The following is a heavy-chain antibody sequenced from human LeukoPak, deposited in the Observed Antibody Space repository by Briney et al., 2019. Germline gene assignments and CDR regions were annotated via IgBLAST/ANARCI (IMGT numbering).Heavy chain of an antibody. CDR2: ISSSSSTI. V-gene: IGHV3-48*01. CDR1: GFTFSSYS. J-gene: IGHJ4*02. CDR3: ARGRVITMVRGVLVY. D-gene: IGHD3-10*01. Sequence: PGGSLRLSCAASGFTFSSYSMNWVRQAPEKGLEWVSYISSSSSTIYYADSAKGRFTISRDNAKNSLYLQMNSLRAEDTAVYYCARGRVITMVRGVLVYWGQGTLVTVSS.